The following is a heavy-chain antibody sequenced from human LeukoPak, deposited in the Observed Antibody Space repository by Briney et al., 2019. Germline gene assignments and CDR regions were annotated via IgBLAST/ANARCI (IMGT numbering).Heavy chain of an antibody. V-gene: IGHV4-39*01. CDR1: GDSFSGSNCS. D-gene: IGHD2-15*01. CDR2: LNNSGNT. Sequence: SETLSLTCTVSGDSFSGSNCSWIRHPPPPGLELMWIVNLNNSGNTQHKPSLKSPIPITVDTAKDQVSLKLNSVTGADTGSFYLGRHSRSVFIGDEKAFDIWGQGTMGTVSS. J-gene: IGHJ3*02. CDR3: GRHSRSVFIGDEKAFDI.